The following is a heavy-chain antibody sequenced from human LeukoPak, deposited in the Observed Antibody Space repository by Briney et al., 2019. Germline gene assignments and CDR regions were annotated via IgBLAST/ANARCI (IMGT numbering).Heavy chain of an antibody. D-gene: IGHD3-10*01. V-gene: IGHV1-18*01. CDR1: GYTFTSYG. Sequence: GASVKVSCKASGYTFTSYGISWVRQAPGQGLEWMGWISAYNGNTNYAQKLQGRVTMTRNTSISTAYMELSSLRSEDTAVYYCARGRSGSGSYFSPSYYYYMDVWGKGTTVTISS. J-gene: IGHJ6*03. CDR3: ARGRSGSGSYFSPSYYYYMDV. CDR2: ISAYNGNT.